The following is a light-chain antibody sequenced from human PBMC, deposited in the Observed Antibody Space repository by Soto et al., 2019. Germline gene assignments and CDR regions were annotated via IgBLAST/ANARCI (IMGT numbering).Light chain of an antibody. V-gene: IGKV3-15*01. Sequence: EIVMTQSPATLSVSPGERATLSCRASQSVSSNLAWYQQKPGQAPRLLIYGASTRATGIPARFSGSGSGTEFTLTISSLQSEDFALYYCQQYNKWPPYTFGQVTKLEIK. CDR2: GAS. CDR3: QQYNKWPPYT. CDR1: QSVSSN. J-gene: IGKJ2*01.